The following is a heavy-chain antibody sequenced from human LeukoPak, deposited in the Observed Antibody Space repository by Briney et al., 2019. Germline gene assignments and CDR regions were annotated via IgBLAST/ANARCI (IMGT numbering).Heavy chain of an antibody. CDR1: GFTFSSYA. J-gene: IGHJ1*01. D-gene: IGHD5/OR15-5a*01. CDR2: ISGSGGST. Sequence: GGSLRLSCTASGFTFSSYAMSWVRQAPGKGLEWVSAISGSGGSTYYADSVKGRFTISRDNSKNTLYLQMNSLRAEDTAVYYCAKLPHSIYEKYFQHWGQGTLVTVSS. CDR3: AKLPHSIYEKYFQH. V-gene: IGHV3-23*01.